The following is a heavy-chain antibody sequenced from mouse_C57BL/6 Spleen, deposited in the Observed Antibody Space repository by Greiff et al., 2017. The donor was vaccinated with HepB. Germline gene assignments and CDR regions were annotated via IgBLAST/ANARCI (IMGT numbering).Heavy chain of an antibody. V-gene: IGHV1-15*01. D-gene: IGHD1-1*01. CDR1: GYTFTDYE. J-gene: IGHJ3*01. Sequence: QVQLQQSGAELVRPGASVTLSCKASGYTFTDYEMHWVKQTPVHGLEWIGAIDPETGGTAYNQKFKGKAILTADKSSSTAYMELRSLTSEDSAVYYCTRDDGSSSAWFAYWGQGTLVTVSA. CDR3: TRDDGSSSAWFAY. CDR2: IDPETGGT.